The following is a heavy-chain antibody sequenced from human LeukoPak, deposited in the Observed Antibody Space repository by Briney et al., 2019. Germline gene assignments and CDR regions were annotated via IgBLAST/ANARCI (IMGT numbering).Heavy chain of an antibody. J-gene: IGHJ3*02. Sequence: PGGSLRLSCAASGFTFSSYAMSWVRQAPGKGLEWVSAISGSGGSTYYADSVKGRFTISRDNSKNTLYLQMNSLRAEDTAVYYCAKVDQQWLVSVRAFDIWGQGTMVTVSS. CDR3: AKVDQQWLVSVRAFDI. CDR2: ISGSGGST. V-gene: IGHV3-23*01. D-gene: IGHD6-19*01. CDR1: GFTFSSYA.